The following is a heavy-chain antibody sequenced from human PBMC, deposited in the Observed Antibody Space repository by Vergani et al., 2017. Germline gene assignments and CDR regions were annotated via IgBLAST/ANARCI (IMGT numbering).Heavy chain of an antibody. CDR3: AADPDLWSGYEVYGMDV. V-gene: IGHV1-58*02. D-gene: IGHD3-3*01. J-gene: IGHJ6*02. Sequence: QMQLVQSGPEVKKPGTSVKVSCKASGFTFTSSAMQWVRQARGQRLEWIGWIVVGSGNTNYAQKFQERVTITRDMSTSTAYMELSSLRSEDTAVYYWAADPDLWSGYEVYGMDVWGQGTTVTVSS. CDR1: GFTFTSSA. CDR2: IVVGSGNT.